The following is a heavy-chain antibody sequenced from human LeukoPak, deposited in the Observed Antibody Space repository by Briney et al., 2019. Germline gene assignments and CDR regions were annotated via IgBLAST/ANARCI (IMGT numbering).Heavy chain of an antibody. Sequence: SGPLSLPCAACGGSFMGYYWSGTRQPPGKGLERIREINHSGSTNYNQSLKRGVTISVDTSKNQFSLKLCSVTAADTAVYYCARGSRVTRPSGHFDYWGQGTLVTVSS. CDR1: GGSFMGYY. J-gene: IGHJ4*02. V-gene: IGHV4-34*01. D-gene: IGHD4-17*01. CDR3: ARGSRVTRPSGHFDY. CDR2: INHSGST.